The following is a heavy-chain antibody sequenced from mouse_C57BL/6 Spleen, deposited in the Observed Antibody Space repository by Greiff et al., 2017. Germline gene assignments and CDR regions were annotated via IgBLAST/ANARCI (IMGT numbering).Heavy chain of an antibody. V-gene: IGHV1-76*01. D-gene: IGHD2-2*01. CDR1: GYTFTDYY. CDR3: ARRRYGYDYAMDY. CDR2: IYPGSGNT. Sequence: QVQLQQSGAELVRPGASVKLSCKASGYTFTDYYINWVKQRPGQGLEWIARIYPGSGNTYYNEKFKGKATLTAEKSSSPAYMQLSSLTSEDAAVYFCARRRYGYDYAMDYWGQGTSVTVSS. J-gene: IGHJ4*01.